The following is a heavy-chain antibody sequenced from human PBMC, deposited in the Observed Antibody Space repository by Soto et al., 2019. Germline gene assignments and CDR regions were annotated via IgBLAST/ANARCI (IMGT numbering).Heavy chain of an antibody. Sequence: VQLVESGGGVVQPGTSLRLSCAASGFTFSDYDMHWVRQAPGKGLEWVSYISSSGNTVYYADSVKGRFTISRDNAKNSLYLQMSSLRAEDTAVYYCARDDQKGRYSYGCYYFDYWGQGTLVTVSS. CDR2: ISSSGNTV. D-gene: IGHD5-18*01. V-gene: IGHV3-48*03. CDR3: ARDDQKGRYSYGCYYFDY. CDR1: GFTFSDYD. J-gene: IGHJ4*02.